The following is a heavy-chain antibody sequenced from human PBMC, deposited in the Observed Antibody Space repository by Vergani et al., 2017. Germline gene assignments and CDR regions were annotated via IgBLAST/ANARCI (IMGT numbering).Heavy chain of an antibody. CDR1: GFTFNRYG. V-gene: IGHV3-30*02. CDR2: LLFDGSNE. Sequence: QVQLVQSGGGVVQPGGSLRLSCVASGFTFNRYGMQWVRQAPGKGLEWVAYLLFDGSNEYYADSVKGRFIVSRDNSNDALYLQMNSLRTDDTAVYYCARVLADCHKGSCALWGQGSVVTVSS. J-gene: IGHJ4*02. D-gene: IGHD2-15*01. CDR3: ARVLADCHKGSCAL.